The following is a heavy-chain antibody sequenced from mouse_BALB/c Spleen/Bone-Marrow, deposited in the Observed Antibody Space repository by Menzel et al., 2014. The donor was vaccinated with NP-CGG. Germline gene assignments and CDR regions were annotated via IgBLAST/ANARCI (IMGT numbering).Heavy chain of an antibody. D-gene: IGHD4-1*02. Sequence: QVQLKESGAELARPGASVKMSCKASGYTFTSYTTHWVKQRPGQGLEWIGYITPNSDHTNYNQKFKDRATLTANKSSSTAYMQLSSLTSEDSAIYYCSRSTFAHVMDSWGQGTSVTVSS. CDR3: SRSTFAHVMDS. CDR2: ITPNSDHT. CDR1: GYTFTSYT. V-gene: IGHV1-4*01. J-gene: IGHJ4*01.